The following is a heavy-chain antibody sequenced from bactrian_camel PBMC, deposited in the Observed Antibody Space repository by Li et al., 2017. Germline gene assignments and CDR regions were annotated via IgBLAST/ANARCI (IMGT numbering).Heavy chain of an antibody. J-gene: IGHJ7*01. CDR1: GYTYVSYC. CDR2: LNTGGGAI. Sequence: HVQLVESGGGSVQAGGSLRLSCSYSGYTYVSYCMGWFRQSPAKERTGVAVLNTGGGAIWYGDSVKGRFTISQDNSQNTVYLQMNSLKPEDTAIYYCAALEGMRWGPVGGVCSKYAMDYWGKGTQVTVS. V-gene: IGHV3S1*01. D-gene: IGHD3*01.